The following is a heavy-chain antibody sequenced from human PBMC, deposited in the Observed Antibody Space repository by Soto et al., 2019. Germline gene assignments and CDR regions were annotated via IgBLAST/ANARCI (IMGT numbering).Heavy chain of an antibody. CDR2: IIPILGIA. D-gene: IGHD5-18*01. CDR3: ASNLDTLGYFDL. CDR1: GGTFSSYT. Sequence: QVQLVQSGAEVKKPGSSVKVSCKASGGTFSSYTISWVRQAPGQGLEWMGRIIPILGIANYAQKFQGRVTITADKSTSTAYMELSSLRSEDTAVYYYASNLDTLGYFDLWGRGTLVTVSS. J-gene: IGHJ2*01. V-gene: IGHV1-69*02.